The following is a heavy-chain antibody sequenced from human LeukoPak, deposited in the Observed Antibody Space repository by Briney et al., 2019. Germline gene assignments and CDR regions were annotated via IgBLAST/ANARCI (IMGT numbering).Heavy chain of an antibody. CDR1: GGSFSGYY. CDR3: ARRGLDVVTIRPSLDY. J-gene: IGHJ4*02. Sequence: SETLSLTCAVYGGSFSGYYWSWIRQPPGKGLEWVGEINPSGSTNYNPSLTSRATISVDTSKNQFSLKLSSVTAADTAVYYCARRGLDVVTIRPSLDYWGEGTLVTVSS. CDR2: INPSGST. D-gene: IGHD5-12*01. V-gene: IGHV4-34*01.